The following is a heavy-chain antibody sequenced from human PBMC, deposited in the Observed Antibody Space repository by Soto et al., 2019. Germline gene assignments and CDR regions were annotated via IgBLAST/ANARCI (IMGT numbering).Heavy chain of an antibody. J-gene: IGHJ4*02. D-gene: IGHD6-19*01. Sequence: QVQLVQAGAEVKKPGASVKVSCKASGYTFTSYYMHWVRQAPGQGLEWMGIINPSGGSTSYAQKSPGGVTMTGETSTSTVYMELGSLRSEDTAVYYCARSHSGWVDYWGQGTLVTVSS. CDR1: GYTFTSYY. V-gene: IGHV1-46*03. CDR2: INPSGGST. CDR3: ARSHSGWVDY.